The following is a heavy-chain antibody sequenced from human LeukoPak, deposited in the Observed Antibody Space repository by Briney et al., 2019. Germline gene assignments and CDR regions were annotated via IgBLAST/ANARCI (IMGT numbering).Heavy chain of an antibody. CDR3: ARTTVYYGSGSYGY. CDR2: IYTSGST. CDR1: GGSISSGSYY. V-gene: IGHV4-61*02. J-gene: IGHJ4*02. D-gene: IGHD3-10*01. Sequence: PSETLSLTCTVSGGSISSGSYYWSWIRQPAGKGLEWIGRIYTSGSTNYNPSLKSRVTISVDTSKNQFSLKLSSVTAADTAVYYCARTTVYYGSGSYGYWGQGTLVTVSS.